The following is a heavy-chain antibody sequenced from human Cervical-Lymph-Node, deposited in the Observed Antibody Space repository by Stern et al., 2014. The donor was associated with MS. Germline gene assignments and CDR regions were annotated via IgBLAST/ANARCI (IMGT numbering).Heavy chain of an antibody. J-gene: IGHJ4*02. CDR1: VGSISSYY. CDR2: LYYSGST. V-gene: IGHV4-59*01. CDR3: ARGPRHFDY. Sequence: QLQLQESGPGLVNPSEPLSLTCTVSVGSISSYYWSWFRQPPGKVLEWIGYLYYSGSTNYNPYLKSRVTISVDTSKNQFSLKLRSVTAADTAMYYCARGPRHFDYWGQGTLVTVSS.